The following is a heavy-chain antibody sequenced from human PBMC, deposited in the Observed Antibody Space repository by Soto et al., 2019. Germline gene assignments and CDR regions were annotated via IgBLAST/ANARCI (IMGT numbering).Heavy chain of an antibody. D-gene: IGHD2-2*01. Sequence: EVQLVESGGGLVQPGGSLRLSCAASGFTFSSYSMNWVRQAPGKGLEWVSYISSSSSTIYYADSVKGGFTISRDNAKNSRYLQMNSLGDEDTAVYCCARESAALNWFDPWGQGTLVTVSS. CDR3: ARESAALNWFDP. V-gene: IGHV3-48*02. CDR2: ISSSSSTI. J-gene: IGHJ5*02. CDR1: GFTFSSYS.